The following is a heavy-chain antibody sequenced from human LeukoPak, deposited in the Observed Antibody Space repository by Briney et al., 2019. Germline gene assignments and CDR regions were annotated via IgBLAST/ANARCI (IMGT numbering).Heavy chain of an antibody. CDR2: TYPGDSDT. Sequence: GESLKISCKGSGYSFTTYWIGWVRQMPGKGLEWMGITYPGDSDTRYSPSFQGQVIISADKSISTAYLQWSSLKASDTAMYYCARRAYCGGDCYLDYWGQGTLVTVSS. D-gene: IGHD2-21*02. CDR3: ARRAYCGGDCYLDY. V-gene: IGHV5-51*03. J-gene: IGHJ4*02. CDR1: GYSFTTYW.